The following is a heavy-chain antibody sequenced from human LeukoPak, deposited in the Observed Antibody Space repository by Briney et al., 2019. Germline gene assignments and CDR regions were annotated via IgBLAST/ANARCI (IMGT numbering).Heavy chain of an antibody. J-gene: IGHJ3*02. D-gene: IGHD3-3*01. CDR3: ARDNFWSGTDAFDI. CDR1: GDSINSLDL. Sequence: SGTLSLTCTVSGDSINSLDLWSWVRQPPGKGLEWIGYIYNSGSTYYNPSLKSRITISEDTSKNQFSLKLSSVTAADTAVYYCARDNFWSGTDAFDIWGQGTMVTVSS. CDR2: IYNSGST. V-gene: IGHV4-30-4*01.